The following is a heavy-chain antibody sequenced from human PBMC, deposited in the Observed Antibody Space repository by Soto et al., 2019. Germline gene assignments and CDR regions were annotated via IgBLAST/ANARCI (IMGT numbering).Heavy chain of an antibody. D-gene: IGHD3-3*01. J-gene: IGHJ6*03. CDR2: IKSQTDGGTT. CDR3: STYNFWSGSSNYYYMDI. V-gene: IGHV3-15*01. Sequence: GGSLRLSCAVSGFTFRNAWKSWARQTPGKGLEWVGRIKSQTDGGTTEYAAPVKGRFTISRYYSKDSLYLQMNSLKTEDTAVYYCSTYNFWSGSSNYYYMDIWGKGTTVTVSS. CDR1: GFTFRNAW.